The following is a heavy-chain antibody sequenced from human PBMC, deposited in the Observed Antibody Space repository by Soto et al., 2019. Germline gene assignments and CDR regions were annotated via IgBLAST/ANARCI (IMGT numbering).Heavy chain of an antibody. CDR1: GGSISSGGYY. CDR3: ARDGPPDSSSYYSVAYYYYGMDV. Sequence: SETLSLTCTVSGGSISSGGYYWSWIRQHPGKGLEWIGYIYYSGSTYYNPSLKSRVTISVDTSKNQFSLKLSSVTAADTAVYYCARDGPPDSSSYYSVAYYYYGMDVWGQGTTVTVS. D-gene: IGHD6-6*01. J-gene: IGHJ6*02. V-gene: IGHV4-31*03. CDR2: IYYSGST.